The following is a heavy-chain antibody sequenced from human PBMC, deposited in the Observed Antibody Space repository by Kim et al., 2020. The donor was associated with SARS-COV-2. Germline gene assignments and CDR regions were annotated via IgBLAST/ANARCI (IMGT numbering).Heavy chain of an antibody. Sequence: GGSLRLSCGASGFTFSSYWMHWVRQVPGKGLVWVSRISTDGITTDYADSVKGRFTISRDNAKNTLSLQMNSLTVEDTAVYYCARGGTGNTYGYGDYWGQGTLVTASS. V-gene: IGHV3-74*01. CDR3: ARGGTGNTYGYGDY. J-gene: IGHJ4*02. CDR1: GFTFSSYW. CDR2: ISTDGITT. D-gene: IGHD5-18*01.